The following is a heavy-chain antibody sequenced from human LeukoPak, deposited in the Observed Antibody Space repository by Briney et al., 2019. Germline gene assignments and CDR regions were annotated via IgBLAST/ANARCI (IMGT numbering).Heavy chain of an antibody. Sequence: GGSLRLSCAASRFTFSSYAMNWVRQAPGKGLERVSYISSTGNDIYYIDSVKGRFTISRDDAKNSLYLKMNTLSAEDTAVYYCARDAGAGFDYWGQGTLVTVSS. V-gene: IGHV3-21*06. CDR2: ISSTGNDI. J-gene: IGHJ4*02. D-gene: IGHD6-13*01. CDR3: ARDAGAGFDY. CDR1: RFTFSSYA.